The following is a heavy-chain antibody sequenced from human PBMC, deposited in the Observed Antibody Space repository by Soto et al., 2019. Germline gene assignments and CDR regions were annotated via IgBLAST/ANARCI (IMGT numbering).Heavy chain of an antibody. V-gene: IGHV4-59*01. CDR1: GGSISNYY. J-gene: IGHJ6*02. CDR3: ARDNQGYLYNGMDV. D-gene: IGHD3-16*02. CDR2: IYSSGST. Sequence: SETLSLTCTVSGGSISNYYWNWIRQSPGKGLEWIGYIYSSGSTHYNPSLQNRVTISIDTSKNQVSLKVNSVTAADTAVYFCARDNQGYLYNGMDVWGQGTTVT.